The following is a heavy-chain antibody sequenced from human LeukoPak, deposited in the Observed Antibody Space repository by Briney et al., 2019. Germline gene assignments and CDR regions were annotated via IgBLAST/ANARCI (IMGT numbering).Heavy chain of an antibody. Sequence: ASVKVSCKASGYTFTGYYMHWVRQAPGQGLEWMGWINPNSGGTNYAQKFKGRVTMTRDTSISTAYMELSRLRSDDTAVYYCASDSYDSSGYFDYWGQGTLVTVSS. V-gene: IGHV1-2*02. D-gene: IGHD3-22*01. CDR2: INPNSGGT. CDR3: ASDSYDSSGYFDY. J-gene: IGHJ4*02. CDR1: GYTFTGYY.